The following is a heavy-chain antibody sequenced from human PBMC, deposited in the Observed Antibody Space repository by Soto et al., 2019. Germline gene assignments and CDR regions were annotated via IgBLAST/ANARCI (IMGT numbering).Heavy chain of an antibody. Sequence: ASVKVSCKASGGTFISYAISWVRQAPGQGLEWMGGIIPIFGTANYAQKFQGRVTITADESTSTAYKELSSLRSEDTAVYYCAREGRYYYDSSGYPNLDYWGQGTLVTVSS. CDR2: IIPIFGTA. CDR3: AREGRYYYDSSGYPNLDY. V-gene: IGHV1-69*13. J-gene: IGHJ4*02. CDR1: GGTFISYA. D-gene: IGHD3-22*01.